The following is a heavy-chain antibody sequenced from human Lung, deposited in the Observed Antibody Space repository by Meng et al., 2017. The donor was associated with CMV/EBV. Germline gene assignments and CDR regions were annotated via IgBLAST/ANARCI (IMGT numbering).Heavy chain of an antibody. J-gene: IGHJ4*02. D-gene: IGHD1-1*01. V-gene: IGHV1-2*02. Sequence: ASVKVSCKASGYTFTGHFLHWVRQAPGQGLEWMGWIMPYSGDTHYAQTFQGRVTMTSDTSLSTAYMELSGLRSDDTAVYYCARDHNWGPDHWGQGTLVTVSS. CDR2: IMPYSGDT. CDR3: ARDHNWGPDH. CDR1: GYTFTGHF.